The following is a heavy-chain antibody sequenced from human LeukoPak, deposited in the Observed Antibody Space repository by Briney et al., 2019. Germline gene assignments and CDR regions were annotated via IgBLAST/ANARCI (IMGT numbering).Heavy chain of an antibody. CDR2: IKTNREGGTT. CDR1: GFTFSHTW. J-gene: IGHJ4*02. Sequence: PGGSLRLSCRGAGFTFSHTWLTWVRQAPGKGLEWVGRIKTNREGGTTDYAAPVRGRFSISRDDSKSIMYLHMDSLKTDDTAMYYCTSILPHWGQGTLVTVSS. CDR3: TSILPH. V-gene: IGHV3-15*01.